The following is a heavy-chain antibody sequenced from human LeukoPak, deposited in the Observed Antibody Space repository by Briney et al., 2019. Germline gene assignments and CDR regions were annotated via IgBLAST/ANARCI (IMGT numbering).Heavy chain of an antibody. Sequence: ASVKVSCKASGYTFTSFGISWVRQAPGQGLEWMGWISTYNGNTNYAQKLQGRVTMTTDTSTSRVYMDLRSLRSDDTAVYYCARVRAGSAWYTTFDYWGQGTLVTVSS. CDR2: ISTYNGNT. J-gene: IGHJ4*02. CDR1: GYTFTSFG. D-gene: IGHD6-19*01. V-gene: IGHV1-18*01. CDR3: ARVRAGSAWYTTFDY.